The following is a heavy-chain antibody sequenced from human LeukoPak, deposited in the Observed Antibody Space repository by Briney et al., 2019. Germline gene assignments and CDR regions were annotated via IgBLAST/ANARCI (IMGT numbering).Heavy chain of an antibody. D-gene: IGHD2-15*01. CDR3: VRSRYCSGGSCYSGYFQH. J-gene: IGHJ1*01. V-gene: IGHV4-34*01. CDR2: INHSGST. CDR1: GGSFSGYY. Sequence: SETLSLTCAAYGGSFSGYYWSWIRQPPGKGLEWIGEINHSGSTNYNPSLKSRVTISVDTSKNQFSLKLSSVTAADTAVYYCVRSRYCSGGSCYSGYFQHWGQGTLVTVSS.